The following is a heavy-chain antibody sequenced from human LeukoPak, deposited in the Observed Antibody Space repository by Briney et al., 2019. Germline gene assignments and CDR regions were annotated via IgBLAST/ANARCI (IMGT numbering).Heavy chain of an antibody. D-gene: IGHD3-3*01. CDR3: AKYDVWSGFSYDC. V-gene: IGHV3-7*01. CDR2: VKRDGSEK. Sequence: GGSLKLSSAAPGFKFSSFWMSWVRQHPGKGLEWVANVKRDGSEKYYVDSLKGRFTISRENAKNSLYLEMNSLTVEDTAVYYCAKYDVWSGFSYDCWGQGTLATVSS. CDR1: GFKFSSFW. J-gene: IGHJ4*02.